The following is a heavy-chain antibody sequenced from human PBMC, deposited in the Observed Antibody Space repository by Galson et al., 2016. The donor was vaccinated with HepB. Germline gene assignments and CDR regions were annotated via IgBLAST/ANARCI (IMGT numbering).Heavy chain of an antibody. J-gene: IGHJ5*02. Sequence: SETLSLTCTVSGGSISSSNYFWGWIRQPPGKGLEWIGNIYYSGYTHYNPSLRSRLTMSVDTSKQQFSLKLSSATAADTAVYYCARRRHYYDSSGYYHDWFDPWGQGTLVTVSS. CDR3: ARRRHYYDSSGYYHDWFDP. CDR2: IYYSGYT. V-gene: IGHV4-39*01. D-gene: IGHD3-22*01. CDR1: GGSISSSNYF.